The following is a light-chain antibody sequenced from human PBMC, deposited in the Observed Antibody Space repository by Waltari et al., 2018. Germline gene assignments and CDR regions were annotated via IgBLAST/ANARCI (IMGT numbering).Light chain of an antibody. CDR3: SSYTSSSTPWV. V-gene: IGLV2-14*01. CDR2: EVS. Sequence: QSALTQPASVSGSPGQSITISCTGTSSDVGGYNYVSWYQQHPGKAPKLMIYEVSNRPSGVSSRVSGSKSGNTASRTISGLQADDEADYYCSSYTSSSTPWVFGGGTKLTVL. J-gene: IGLJ3*02. CDR1: SSDVGGYNY.